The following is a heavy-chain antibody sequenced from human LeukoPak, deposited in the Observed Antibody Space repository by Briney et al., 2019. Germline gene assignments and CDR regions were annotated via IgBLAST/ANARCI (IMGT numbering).Heavy chain of an antibody. D-gene: IGHD6-19*01. CDR3: ARAGVGAVAGTDY. Sequence: GGALRLSCAASGFTVSSNYMSCVRQAPGKGLEWVSVIYSGGSTYYADSVKGRFTISRDNSKNTLYLQMNSLRAEDTAVYYCARAGVGAVAGTDYWGQGTLVTVSS. CDR1: GFTVSSNY. V-gene: IGHV3-53*01. CDR2: IYSGGST. J-gene: IGHJ4*02.